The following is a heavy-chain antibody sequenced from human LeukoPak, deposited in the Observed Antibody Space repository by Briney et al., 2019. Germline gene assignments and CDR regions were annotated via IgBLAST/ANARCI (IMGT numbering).Heavy chain of an antibody. Sequence: PSETLSLTCTVSGGSVSSYYWSWIRQPPGKGLEWVGYIYYSGSTNYNPSLKSRVTISVDTSKNQFSLKLSSVTAADTAVYYCARAPYDFWSDYPYYFDYWGQGTLVTVSS. CDR3: ARAPYDFWSDYPYYFDY. V-gene: IGHV4-59*02. CDR2: IYYSGST. J-gene: IGHJ4*02. D-gene: IGHD3-3*01. CDR1: GGSVSSYY.